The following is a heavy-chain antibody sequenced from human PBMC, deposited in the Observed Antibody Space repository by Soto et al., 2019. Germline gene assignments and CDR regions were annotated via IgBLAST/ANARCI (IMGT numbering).Heavy chain of an antibody. CDR1: GISVSSNY. V-gene: IGHV3-53*01. CDR2: SYSGGNT. Sequence: EVELLESGGGLIQPGGSLRLSCAASGISVSSNYMTWVRQAPGKGLECVSVSYSGGNTYYADSVKGRFTISRDNFKNTFYLQMNSLRAEDTAVYYCAKGYGAGSYFFDSWGQGTLVTVSS. J-gene: IGHJ5*01. CDR3: AKGYGAGSYFFDS. D-gene: IGHD3-10*01.